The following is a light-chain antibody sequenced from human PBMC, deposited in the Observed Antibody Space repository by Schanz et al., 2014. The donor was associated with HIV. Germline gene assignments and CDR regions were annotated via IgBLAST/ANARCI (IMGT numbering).Light chain of an antibody. J-gene: IGLJ2*01. CDR3: YSYVGTTAVV. V-gene: IGLV2-14*03. Sequence: QSALTQPASVSGSPGQSITISCTGTSSDIGTFDYVSWYQQHPGKAPKLMIFDVTHRPSGVSARFSGSKSGSTASLTISGLQAEDEADYYCYSYVGTTAVVFGGGTKLTVL. CDR2: DVT. CDR1: SSDIGTFDY.